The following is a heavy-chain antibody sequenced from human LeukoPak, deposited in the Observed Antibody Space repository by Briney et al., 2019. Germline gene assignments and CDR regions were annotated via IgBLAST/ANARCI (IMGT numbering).Heavy chain of an antibody. CDR3: ARDVRYCGGDCYDGYFDY. D-gene: IGHD2-21*01. CDR1: GFTFSNYW. Sequence: PGGSLRLSCAASGFTFSNYWMSWVRQAPGKGLEWVSSISSSSSYIYYADSVKGRFTISRDNAKNSLYLQMNSLRAEDTAVYYCARDVRYCGGDCYDGYFDYWGQGTLVTVSS. J-gene: IGHJ4*02. CDR2: ISSSSSYI. V-gene: IGHV3-21*01.